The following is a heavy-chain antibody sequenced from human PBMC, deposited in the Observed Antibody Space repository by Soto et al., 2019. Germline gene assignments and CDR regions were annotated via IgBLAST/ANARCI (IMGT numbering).Heavy chain of an antibody. V-gene: IGHV4-31*03. J-gene: IGHJ4*01. CDR2: ISYSGST. Sequence: QVQLQESGPGLVQPSQTLSLTCTVSGGSISSGGYYRSWIRQHPGTGLEWIGHISYSGSTYYKTSLESRVTISVDPSRNLFSLIVNSVTAADTAVYYCARGVLHWGQGTLVTVSS. CDR3: ARGVLH. CDR1: GGSISSGGYY.